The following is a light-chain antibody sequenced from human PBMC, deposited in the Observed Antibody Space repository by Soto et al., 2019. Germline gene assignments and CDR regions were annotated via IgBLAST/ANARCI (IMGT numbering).Light chain of an antibody. CDR3: SSYTSSSAYVV. Sequence: QCVLTQPASVSGSPGQSITISWTGTSSDVGGYNYVSWYQQHPGKAPKLMIYDVSNRPSGVSNRFSGSKSGNTASLTISGLQAEDEADYYCSSYTSSSAYVVFGGGTKLTVL. CDR2: DVS. J-gene: IGLJ2*01. CDR1: SSDVGGYNY. V-gene: IGLV2-14*01.